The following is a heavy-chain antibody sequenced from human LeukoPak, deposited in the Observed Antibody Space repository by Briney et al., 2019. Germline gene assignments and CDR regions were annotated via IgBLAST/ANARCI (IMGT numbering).Heavy chain of an antibody. CDR3: ATGPFGRYYYYYMDV. CDR2: MNPNSGNT. CDR1: GYTFTSYD. D-gene: IGHD2-15*01. J-gene: IGHJ6*03. V-gene: IGHV1-8*01. Sequence: GASVKVSCKASGYTFTSYDINWVRQATGQGLEWMGWMNPNSGNTGYAQKFQGRVTMTRNTSISTAYMELSSLRSEDTAVYYCATGPFGRYYYYYMDVWGKGTTVTVSS.